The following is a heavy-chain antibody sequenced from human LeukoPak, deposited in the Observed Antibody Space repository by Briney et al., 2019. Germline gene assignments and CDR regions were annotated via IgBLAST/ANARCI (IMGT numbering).Heavy chain of an antibody. Sequence: GGSLRLSCAASGFIFDDYAMHWVRQAPGKGLEWVSGISWNSGDIDYADSVKGRFTISRDNAKNSLYLQMTSLRAEDTALYYCAKDSSSGWPHYFDYWGQGTLVTVSS. J-gene: IGHJ4*02. CDR1: GFIFDDYA. D-gene: IGHD6-19*01. CDR3: AKDSSSGWPHYFDY. CDR2: ISWNSGDI. V-gene: IGHV3-9*01.